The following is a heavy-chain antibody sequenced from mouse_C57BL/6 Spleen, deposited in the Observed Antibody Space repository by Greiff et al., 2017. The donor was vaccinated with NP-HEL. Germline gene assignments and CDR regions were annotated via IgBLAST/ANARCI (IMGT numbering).Heavy chain of an antibody. CDR2: IDPEDGET. J-gene: IGHJ4*01. D-gene: IGHD1-3*01. Sequence: EVQLQESGAELVKPGASVKLSCTASGFNIKDYYMHWVKQRTEQGLEWIGRIDPEDGETKYATKFQGKATITADKSSNTAYLQLSGLTSEDSAVYYCARCLSGYAMDYWGQGTSVTVSS. CDR1: GFNIKDYY. V-gene: IGHV14-2*01. CDR3: ARCLSGYAMDY.